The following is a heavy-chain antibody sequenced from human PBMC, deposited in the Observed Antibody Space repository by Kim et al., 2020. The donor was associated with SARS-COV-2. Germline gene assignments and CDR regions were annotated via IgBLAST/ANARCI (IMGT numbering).Heavy chain of an antibody. Sequence: SETLSLTCTVSGGSISSYYWSWIRQPPGKGLEWIGYIYYSGSTNYNPSLKSRVTISVDTSKNQFSLKLSSVTAADTAVYYCAGTTVTTFDYWGQGTLVTVSS. D-gene: IGHD4-17*01. CDR3: AGTTVTTFDY. V-gene: IGHV4-59*01. CDR2: IYYSGST. CDR1: GGSISSYY. J-gene: IGHJ4*02.